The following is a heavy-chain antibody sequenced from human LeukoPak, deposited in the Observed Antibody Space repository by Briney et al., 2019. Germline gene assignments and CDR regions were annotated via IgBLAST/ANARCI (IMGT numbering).Heavy chain of an antibody. Sequence: ASVKVSCKASGYTFTSYDINWVRQATGQGLEGMGWMNPNSGNTGYAQKFQGRVTLTRDMSTSTDYLELSSLRSEDTAVYYCARDNSVRDEAWWFYPWGQGTLVTVSS. CDR3: ARDNSVRDEAWWFYP. CDR2: MNPNSGNT. CDR1: GYTFTSYD. V-gene: IGHV1-8*01. D-gene: IGHD5-24*01. J-gene: IGHJ5*02.